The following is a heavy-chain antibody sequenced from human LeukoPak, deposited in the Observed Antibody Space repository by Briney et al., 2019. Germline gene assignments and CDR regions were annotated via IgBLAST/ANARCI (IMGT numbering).Heavy chain of an antibody. D-gene: IGHD1-1*01. J-gene: IGHJ6*02. CDR3: VRQASTDYYYYGLNV. Sequence: SQTLSLTCAISGDMVSSNSAAWNWIRQSPSRGLEWLGRTYYRSKWHYDYAESVKRRITVNPDTSKNQFSLHLNSVTPEDTAVYYCVRQASTDYYYYGLNVWGQGTTVAVSS. CDR1: GDMVSSNSAA. V-gene: IGHV6-1*01. CDR2: TYYRSKWHY.